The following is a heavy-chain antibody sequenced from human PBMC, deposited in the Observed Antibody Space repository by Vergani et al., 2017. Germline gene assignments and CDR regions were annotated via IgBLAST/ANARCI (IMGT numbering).Heavy chain of an antibody. V-gene: IGHV3-23*04. CDR3: ARSTQXSSGWYTHYYGMDV. J-gene: IGHJ6*02. D-gene: IGHD6-19*01. Sequence: VQLVESGGGVVQRGGSLRLSCAASGFTFSTYAMHWVRQAPGKGLEWVSALTGGGGSTYYADSFKGRFIISRDNSRDTLYLQMNSLRPEDTAVYYCARSTQXSSGWYTHYYGMDVWGQGTTVTVSS. CDR2: LTGGGGST. CDR1: GFTFSTYA.